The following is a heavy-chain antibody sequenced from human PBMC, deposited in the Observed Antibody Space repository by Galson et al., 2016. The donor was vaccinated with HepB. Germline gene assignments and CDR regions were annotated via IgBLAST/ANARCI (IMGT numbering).Heavy chain of an antibody. CDR1: GFTFSDYA. V-gene: IGHV3-7*01. CDR3: GPEPQETESYSDY. CDR2: INADGSQR. D-gene: IGHD2-21*01. Sequence: SLRLSCAASGFTFSDYAMTWVRQAPGKGLEWVANINADGSQRYYVDSVKGRFTISRDNARNSLYLQMNSLRAEDKAVYYCGPEPQETESYSDYLGQGTLVTVSS. J-gene: IGHJ4*02.